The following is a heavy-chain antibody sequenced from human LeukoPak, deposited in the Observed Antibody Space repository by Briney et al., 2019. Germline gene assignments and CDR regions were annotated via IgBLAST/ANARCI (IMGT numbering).Heavy chain of an antibody. D-gene: IGHD3-10*02. Sequence: PGGSLRLSCAASTFTFSNYGMNWVRQAPGKGLEWVSTISGSGGTTYYADSVKGRFTISRDNAKNSLYLQMNSLRGEDTAVYYCAELGITLIGGVWGKGTTVTISS. V-gene: IGHV3-23*01. CDR3: AELGITLIGGV. CDR1: TFTFSNYG. CDR2: ISGSGGTT. J-gene: IGHJ6*04.